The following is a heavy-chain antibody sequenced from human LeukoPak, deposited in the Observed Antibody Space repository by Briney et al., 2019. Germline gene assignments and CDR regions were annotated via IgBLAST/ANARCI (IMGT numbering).Heavy chain of an antibody. CDR2: INHSGST. CDR1: GGSFSGYY. Sequence: SETLSLTCAVYGGSFSGYYWSWIRQPPGKGLEWIGEINHSGSTNYNPSLKSRVTISVDTSKNQFSLKLSSVTAADTAVYYCARGLHGSGYYSPPGDWGQGTVVTVSS. D-gene: IGHD3-22*01. CDR3: ARGLHGSGYYSPPGD. V-gene: IGHV4-34*01. J-gene: IGHJ4*02.